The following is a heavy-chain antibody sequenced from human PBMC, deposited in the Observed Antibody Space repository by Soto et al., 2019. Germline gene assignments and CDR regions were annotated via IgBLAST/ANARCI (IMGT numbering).Heavy chain of an antibody. D-gene: IGHD4-17*01. Sequence: QVQLVESGGGVVQPGRSLRLSCAASGFTFSSYAMHWVRQAPGKGLEWVAVISYDGSNKYYADSVKGRFTISRDNSKNTLYLQMNSLRAEDTDVYYCARESTYGDYNRLDYWGQGTLVTVSS. V-gene: IGHV3-30-3*01. CDR1: GFTFSSYA. CDR2: ISYDGSNK. CDR3: ARESTYGDYNRLDY. J-gene: IGHJ4*02.